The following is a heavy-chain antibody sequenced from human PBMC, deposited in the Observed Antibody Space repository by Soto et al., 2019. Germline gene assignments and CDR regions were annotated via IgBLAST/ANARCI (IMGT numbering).Heavy chain of an antibody. D-gene: IGHD3-16*01. CDR2: LDNDGTNT. V-gene: IGHV3-74*01. CDR3: ARDGGTYFDY. Sequence: EVQLVESGGGLVQPGGSLRLSCAASGFTFSTYWMHWVRQAPGKGLVWVSRLDNDGTNTRYADSVKGRITVSRDNGKNTVYLQMDSLRAEDTAVYYCARDGGTYFDYWGQGTLVTVSS. J-gene: IGHJ4*02. CDR1: GFTFSTYW.